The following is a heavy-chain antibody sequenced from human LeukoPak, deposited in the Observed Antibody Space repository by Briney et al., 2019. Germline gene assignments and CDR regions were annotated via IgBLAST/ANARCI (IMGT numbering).Heavy chain of an antibody. D-gene: IGHD3-10*01. CDR3: ARHHNGSTDY. Sequence: GASLQISCEGAGSFFTNYLIGWGRQLAGKGVEWMGIIYPVDSATTYTPSFQGQVTISADKSISTAYLQWSSLKASDTAMYYFARHHNGSTDYWGQGTLVTVSS. J-gene: IGHJ4*02. V-gene: IGHV5-51*01. CDR1: GSFFTNYL. CDR2: IYPVDSAT.